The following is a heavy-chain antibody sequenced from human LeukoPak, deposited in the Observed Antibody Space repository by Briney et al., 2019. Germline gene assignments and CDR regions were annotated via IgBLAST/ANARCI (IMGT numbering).Heavy chain of an antibody. CDR2: ISGSSSYI. V-gene: IGHV3-21*01. Sequence: PGGSLRLSCAASGFTFSSYSMNWVRQAPGKGLEWVSSISGSSSYIYYADSVKGRFTISRDNAKNSLYLQMNSLRAEDTAVYYCARDLVGAQDYWGQGTLVTVSS. CDR3: ARDLVGAQDY. J-gene: IGHJ4*02. D-gene: IGHD1-26*01. CDR1: GFTFSSYS.